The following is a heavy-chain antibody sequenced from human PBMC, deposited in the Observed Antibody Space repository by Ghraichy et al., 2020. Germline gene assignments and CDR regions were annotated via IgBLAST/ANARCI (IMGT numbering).Heavy chain of an antibody. V-gene: IGHV3-23*01. CDR1: EFTFSSYA. CDR3: AKGHKALPDYGMDV. Sequence: GGSLRLSCVPSEFTFSSYAMYWVRQAPGKGLEWVSAISGSGGSTYYADSVRGRFTISRDNAKNTLYLQMSSLRAEDTAVYYCAKGHKALPDYGMDVWGRGTTVTVSS. CDR2: ISGSGGST. J-gene: IGHJ6*02.